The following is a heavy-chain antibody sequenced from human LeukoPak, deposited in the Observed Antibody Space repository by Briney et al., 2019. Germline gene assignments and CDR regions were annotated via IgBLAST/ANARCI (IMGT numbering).Heavy chain of an antibody. Sequence: SQTLSLTCTVSGGSISSGSYYWSWIRQPAGKGLEWIGRIYTSGSTNYNPSLKSRVTISVDTSKNQFSLKLSSVTAADTAVYYCAGSNTNFPYFDYWGQGTLVTVSS. CDR3: AGSNTNFPYFDY. CDR1: GGSISSGSYY. J-gene: IGHJ4*02. CDR2: IYTSGST. V-gene: IGHV4-61*02. D-gene: IGHD2/OR15-2a*01.